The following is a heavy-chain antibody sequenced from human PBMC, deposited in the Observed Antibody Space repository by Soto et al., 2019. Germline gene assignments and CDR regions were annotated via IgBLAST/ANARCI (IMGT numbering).Heavy chain of an antibody. V-gene: IGHV4-61*01. D-gene: IGHD3-10*01. CDR3: ARGSDGRDY. CDR1: GGSVISGIYY. Sequence: SVTLCLTCTVSGGSVISGIYYWSWLRQPPGKGLEWIGYIYYSGSTNYNPSLKSRVTISVDTSKNQFSLKLSSVTAADTAVYYCARGSDGRDYWGQGTLFTV. CDR2: IYYSGST. J-gene: IGHJ4*02.